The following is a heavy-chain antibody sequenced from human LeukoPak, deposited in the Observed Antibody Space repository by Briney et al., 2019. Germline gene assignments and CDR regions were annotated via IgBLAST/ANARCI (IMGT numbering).Heavy chain of an antibody. CDR1: GYTLTELS. J-gene: IGHJ5*02. V-gene: IGHV1-24*01. Sequence: GASVQVSCKVSGYTLTELSMHWVRQAPGKGLEWMGGFDHADGETIYAQKFQGRVTMTEDTSTDTAYMELSSLRSEDTAVYYCARMSYYDSSGDNWFDPWGQGTLVTVSS. CDR2: FDHADGET. CDR3: ARMSYYDSSGDNWFDP. D-gene: IGHD3-22*01.